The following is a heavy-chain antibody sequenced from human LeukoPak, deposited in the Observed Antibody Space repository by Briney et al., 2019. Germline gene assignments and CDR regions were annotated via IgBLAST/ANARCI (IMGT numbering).Heavy chain of an antibody. V-gene: IGHV4-31*03. Sequence: SETLSLTCTVSGGSISSGGYYWSWIRQHPGKGLEWIGYIYYSGSTYYNPSLKSRVTISVDTSKNQFSLKLSSVTAADTAVYYCARGDLYDSSGYYPAWGQGTLVTVSP. CDR1: GGSISSGGYY. J-gene: IGHJ4*02. D-gene: IGHD3-22*01. CDR3: ARGDLYDSSGYYPA. CDR2: IYYSGST.